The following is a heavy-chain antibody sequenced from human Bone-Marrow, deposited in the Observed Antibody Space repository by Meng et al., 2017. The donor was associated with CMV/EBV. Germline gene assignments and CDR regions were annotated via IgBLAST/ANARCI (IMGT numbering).Heavy chain of an antibody. CDR2: IYYSGST. CDR1: GGSISSYY. D-gene: IGHD2-15*01. CDR3: ARDFVGGYCSGGSCYPPLDWYFDL. Sequence: SETLSLTCTVSGGSISSYYWSWIRQPPGKGLEWIGYIYYSGSTNYNPSLKSRVTISVDTSKNQFSLKLSSVTAADTAVYYSARDFVGGYCSGGSCYPPLDWYFDLWGRGTLVTVSS. J-gene: IGHJ2*01. V-gene: IGHV4-59*01.